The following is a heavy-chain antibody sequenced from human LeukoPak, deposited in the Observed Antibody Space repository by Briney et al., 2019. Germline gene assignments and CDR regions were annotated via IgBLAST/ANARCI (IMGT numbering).Heavy chain of an antibody. CDR1: GYIFTGYY. V-gene: IGHV1-2*06. CDR2: INPNSGGS. Sequence: ASVKVSCKASGYIFTGYYMHWVRQAPGQGLEWMGRINPNSGGSNYAQKSQGRATMTRDTSISTAYMELSRLRSDDTAVYYCARAYGDYEYDYWGQGTLVTVSS. CDR3: ARAYGDYEYDY. D-gene: IGHD4-17*01. J-gene: IGHJ4*02.